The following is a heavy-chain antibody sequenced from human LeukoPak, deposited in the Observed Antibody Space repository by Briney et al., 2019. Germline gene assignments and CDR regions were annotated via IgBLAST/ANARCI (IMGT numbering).Heavy chain of an antibody. V-gene: IGHV3-21*01. Sequence: GGSLRLSCAASGFTFSSYSMNWVRQAPGKGLEWVSSISSSSSYIYYADSVKGRFTISRDNAKNSLYLQMNSLRAEDTAVYYCARVTGDTVPFDYWGQGTLVTVSS. J-gene: IGHJ4*02. CDR2: ISSSSSYI. D-gene: IGHD5-18*01. CDR1: GFTFSSYS. CDR3: ARVTGDTVPFDY.